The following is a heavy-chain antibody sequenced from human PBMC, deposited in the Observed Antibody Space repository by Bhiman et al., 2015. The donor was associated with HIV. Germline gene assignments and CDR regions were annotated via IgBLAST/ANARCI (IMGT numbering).Heavy chain of an antibody. CDR3: TPGTTAGYSFDH. J-gene: IGHJ4*02. V-gene: IGHV3-15*01. CDR1: GFTFSSYL. Sequence: VQLVESGGGVVQPGGSLRLSCAASGFTFSSYLMSWVRRAPGKGLEWVGRIYSKSNGGTADYAAPVKGRFTISRDDSKNTLFLQMNSLKTEDTAVYYCTPGTTAGYSFDHWGQGTLVTVSS. CDR2: IYSKSNGGTA. D-gene: IGHD1-1*01.